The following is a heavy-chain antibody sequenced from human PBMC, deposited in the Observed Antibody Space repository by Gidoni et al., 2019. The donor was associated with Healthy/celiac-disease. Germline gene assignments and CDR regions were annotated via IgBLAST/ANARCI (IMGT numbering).Heavy chain of an antibody. Sequence: VQPQESGPGLGKRSGTLCRTRAHSGYTIRRAYYWGWIRQPPGKGLEWIGSIYHSGSTYYNPSLKSRVTISVDTSKNQFSLKLSSVTAADTAVYYCARDTISAAPRGGNWFDPWGQGTLVTVSS. J-gene: IGHJ5*02. D-gene: IGHD6-25*01. V-gene: IGHV4-38-2*02. CDR1: GYTIRRAYY. CDR2: IYHSGST. CDR3: ARDTISAAPRGGNWFDP.